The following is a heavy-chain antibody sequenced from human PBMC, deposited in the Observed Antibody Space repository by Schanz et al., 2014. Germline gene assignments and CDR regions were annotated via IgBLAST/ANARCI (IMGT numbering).Heavy chain of an antibody. CDR3: ARDQSPYTNSSDVRYFDY. CDR2: ISPYTGNT. J-gene: IGHJ4*02. D-gene: IGHD6-6*01. V-gene: IGHV1-18*01. CDR1: GYTFISYG. Sequence: QVQLVQSGAEVKKPGASVKVSCKASGYTFISYGITWVRQAPGQGLEWVGWISPYTGNTHYFDKMEGRVTMTADTSTSTAYMDLRSLRSDDTAVYYCARDQSPYTNSSDVRYFDYWGQGSLVTVSS.